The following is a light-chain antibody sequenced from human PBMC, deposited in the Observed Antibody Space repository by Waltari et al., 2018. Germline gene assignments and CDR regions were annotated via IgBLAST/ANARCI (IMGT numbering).Light chain of an antibody. CDR1: HSNPACNY. J-gene: IGLJ1*01. CDR2: RNN. CDR3: ASWDESHYV. V-gene: IGLV1-47*01. Sequence: QSVLTQPPSASETPGQRVTISCSGSHSNPACNYLYLYHHLPGSAPKLLIYRNNLRPSGVPDRFSASKYGTLASLVISGLRSEDEGVYYCASWDESHYVFGGGTTVTVL.